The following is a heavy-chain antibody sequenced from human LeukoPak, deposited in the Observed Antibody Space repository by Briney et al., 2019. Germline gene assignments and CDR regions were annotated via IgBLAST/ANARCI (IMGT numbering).Heavy chain of an antibody. Sequence: PGGSLRLSCAASGFTFSSYAMSWVRQAPGKGLERVSAISGSGGSTYYADSVKGRFTISRDNSKNTLYLQMNSLRAEDTAAYYCAKDTGPYYDFWSGYYLFDYWGQGTLVTVSS. CDR2: ISGSGGST. D-gene: IGHD3-3*01. V-gene: IGHV3-23*01. J-gene: IGHJ4*02. CDR1: GFTFSSYA. CDR3: AKDTGPYYDFWSGYYLFDY.